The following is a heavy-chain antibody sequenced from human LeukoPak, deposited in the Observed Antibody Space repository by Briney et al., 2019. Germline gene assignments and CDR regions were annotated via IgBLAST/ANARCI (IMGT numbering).Heavy chain of an antibody. V-gene: IGHV3-30*03. Sequence: GGSLRLSCAASGFTFSSYGMHWVRQAPGKGLEWVAVISYDGSNKYYADSVKGRFTISRDNAKNSLYLQMNSLGPEDTAVYYCARDPYSGNYGNYYYYYMDVWGKGTTVTISS. CDR1: GFTFSSYG. J-gene: IGHJ6*03. CDR3: ARDPYSGNYGNYYYYYMDV. CDR2: ISYDGSNK. D-gene: IGHD1-26*01.